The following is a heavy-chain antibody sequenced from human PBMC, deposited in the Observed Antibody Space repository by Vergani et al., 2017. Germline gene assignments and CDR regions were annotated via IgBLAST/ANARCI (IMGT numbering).Heavy chain of an antibody. D-gene: IGHD3-9*01. Sequence: QLQLQESDSRLVNPSQTLSLTCHLFGDAISRDTYSWNWVRQPTGKPLEWIGSVYYSGTTYYNPSLGGRVTRSIAKSKYHFSLTLTSVTAADSAFYFYAMGQTGYCRYGSTYFFYMDVWGKGTTVTVSS. V-gene: IGHV4-30-2*01. CDR1: GDAISRDTYS. CDR3: AMGQTGYCRYGSTYFFYMDV. J-gene: IGHJ6*03. CDR2: VYYSGTT.